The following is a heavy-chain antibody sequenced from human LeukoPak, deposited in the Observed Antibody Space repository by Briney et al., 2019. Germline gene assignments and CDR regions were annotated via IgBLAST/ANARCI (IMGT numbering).Heavy chain of an antibody. D-gene: IGHD4-11*01. CDR1: GFTFSNYA. V-gene: IGHV3-23*01. J-gene: IGHJ6*02. CDR2: IIESGGGT. CDR3: ATLGRDYSRPYYYYGMDV. Sequence: GGSLRLSCAASGFTFSNYAMSWIRQAPGKGLEWVSGIIESGGGTHYADSVKGRFTISRDNSKNTLYLQMNSLRAEDTAVYYCATLGRDYSRPYYYYGMDVWGQGTTVTVSS.